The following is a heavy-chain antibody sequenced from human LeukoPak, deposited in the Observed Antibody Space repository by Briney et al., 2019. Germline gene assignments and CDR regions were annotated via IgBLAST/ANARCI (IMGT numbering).Heavy chain of an antibody. D-gene: IGHD3-22*01. CDR1: GFTFSNAW. CDR3: TANYYDSSGYYYKDY. Sequence: GGSLRLSCAASGFTFSNAWMSCVRQAPGKGLEWVGRIKSKTDGGTTDYAAPVKGRFTISRDDSKNTLYLQMNSLKTEDTAVYYCTANYYDSSGYYYKDYWGQGTLVTVSS. J-gene: IGHJ4*02. CDR2: IKSKTDGGTT. V-gene: IGHV3-15*01.